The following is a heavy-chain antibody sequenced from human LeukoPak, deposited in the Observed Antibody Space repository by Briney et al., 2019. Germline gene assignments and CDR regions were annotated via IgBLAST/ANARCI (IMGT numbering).Heavy chain of an antibody. CDR1: GFTFSSYA. CDR3: AKVGRRAAAGKDYYYYGMDV. CDR2: ISGSGGGT. J-gene: IGHJ6*02. V-gene: IGHV3-23*01. Sequence: GGSLRLSCAASGFTFSSYAVSWVRQAPGKGLEWVSAISGSGGGTYYADSVKGRFTISRDNSKNTLYLQMNSLRAEDTAVYYCAKVGRRAAAGKDYYYYGMDVWGQGTTVTVSS. D-gene: IGHD6-13*01.